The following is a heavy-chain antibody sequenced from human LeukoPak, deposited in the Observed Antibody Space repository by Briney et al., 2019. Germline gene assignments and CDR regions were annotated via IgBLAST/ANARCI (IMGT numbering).Heavy chain of an antibody. CDR3: ARRCSGGSCYALDY. D-gene: IGHD2-15*01. J-gene: IGHJ4*02. CDR1: GFTFSSYA. Sequence: GGSLRLSCAASGFTFSSYAMHWVRQAPGKGLVYVSAISSNGGSTYYANSVKGRFTISRDNSKNTLYLQMGSLRAEDMAVYYCARRCSGGSCYALDYWGQGTLVTVSS. V-gene: IGHV3-64*01. CDR2: ISSNGGST.